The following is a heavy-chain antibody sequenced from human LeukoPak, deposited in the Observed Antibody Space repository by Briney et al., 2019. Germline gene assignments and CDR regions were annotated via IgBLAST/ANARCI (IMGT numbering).Heavy chain of an antibody. CDR3: AREGQQLVRCFDY. D-gene: IGHD6-13*01. CDR1: GFSVSSNY. J-gene: IGHJ4*02. Sequence: GGSLRLSCAASGFSVSSNYMSWVRQDPGKGLEWVSVIYSGGGTYYADSVKGRFTISRDNSKNTLYLQMNSLRAEDTAVYYCAREGQQLVRCFDYWGQGTLVTVSS. CDR2: IYSGGGT. V-gene: IGHV3-66*01.